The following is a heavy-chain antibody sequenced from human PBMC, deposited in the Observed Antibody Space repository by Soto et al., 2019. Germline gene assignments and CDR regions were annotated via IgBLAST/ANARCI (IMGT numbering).Heavy chain of an antibody. J-gene: IGHJ4*02. CDR3: ARDKDSSARPRAEFDY. Sequence: QGHLVQSGAEVKRPGASVRVSCESSGYMFTSYFIHWVRQAPGQGLEWVGVINPSDGTTTYAQNFQARITMTRHTSTTTVDMELSSLRSEDTAVYYCARDKDSSARPRAEFDYWGQGTLITVSS. V-gene: IGHV1-46*01. D-gene: IGHD6-19*01. CDR2: INPSDGTT. CDR1: GYMFTSYF.